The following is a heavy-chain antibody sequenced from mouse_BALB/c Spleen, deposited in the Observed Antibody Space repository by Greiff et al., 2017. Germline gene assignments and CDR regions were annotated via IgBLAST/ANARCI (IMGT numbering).Heavy chain of an antibody. Sequence: EVQLVESGGGLVQPGGSRKLSCAASGFTFSSFGMHWVRQAPEKGLEWVAYISSGSSTIYYADTVKGRFTISRDNPKNTLFLQMTSLRSEDTAMYYCARGTGTGWYFDVWGAGTTVTVSS. J-gene: IGHJ1*01. V-gene: IGHV5-17*02. CDR2: ISSGSSTI. CDR1: GFTFSSFG. D-gene: IGHD4-1*01. CDR3: ARGTGTGWYFDV.